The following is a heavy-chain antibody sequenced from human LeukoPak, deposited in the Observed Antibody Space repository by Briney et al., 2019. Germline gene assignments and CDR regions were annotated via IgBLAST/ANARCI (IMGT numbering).Heavy chain of an antibody. J-gene: IGHJ2*01. CDR2: LDKSGNPI. CDR3: ARDGRYCSSTSCP. Sequence: PGGSLRLSCAASGFTFSSYSMNWVRQAPGKGLEWISYLDKSGNPIYYADSVKGRFTISRDSAKNSLYLQMNSLRAEDTAVYYCARDGRYCSSTSCPWGRGTLVTVSS. D-gene: IGHD2-2*01. V-gene: IGHV3-48*04. CDR1: GFTFSSYS.